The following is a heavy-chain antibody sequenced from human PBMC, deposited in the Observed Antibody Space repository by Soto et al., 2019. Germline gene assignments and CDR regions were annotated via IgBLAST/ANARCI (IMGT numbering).Heavy chain of an antibody. D-gene: IGHD2-8*02. V-gene: IGHV1-69*01. Sequence: QVQLVQSEAEVKKPGSSVKVSCRASGGTFSNYAISWVRQAPGQGLEWMGGIVPIFGTANYAQKFQGRITITADESTSTAYMELSSLRSDDTAVYYCASPTGKLDYWGQGTLVTVSS. CDR3: ASPTGKLDY. CDR2: IVPIFGTA. J-gene: IGHJ4*02. CDR1: GGTFSNYA.